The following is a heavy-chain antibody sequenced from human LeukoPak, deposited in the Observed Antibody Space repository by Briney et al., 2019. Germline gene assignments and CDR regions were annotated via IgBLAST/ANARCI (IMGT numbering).Heavy chain of an antibody. Sequence: ASVKVSCKASGYTFTSYGISWVRQAPGQGLEWMGWISAYNGNTNYAQKLQGRVTMTTDTSTSTAYMELRSLRSDDTAVYYCAKPLTAQYYDILTGYYWSFDYWGQGTLVTVSS. CDR3: AKPLTAQYYDILTGYYWSFDY. V-gene: IGHV1-18*01. CDR2: ISAYNGNT. J-gene: IGHJ4*02. CDR1: GYTFTSYG. D-gene: IGHD3-9*01.